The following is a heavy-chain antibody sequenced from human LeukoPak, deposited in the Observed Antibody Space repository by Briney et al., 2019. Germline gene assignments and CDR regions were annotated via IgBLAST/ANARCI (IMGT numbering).Heavy chain of an antibody. CDR3: AKDLGGDWGVDY. CDR1: GFTFSSYG. CDR2: ISYDGSNK. D-gene: IGHD7-27*01. Sequence: QAGGSLRLSCAASGFTFSSYGMHWVRQAPGKGLEWVAVISYDGSNKYYADSVKGRFTISRDNSKNTLYLQMNSLRAEDTAVYYCAKDLGGDWGVDYWGQGTLVTVSS. J-gene: IGHJ4*02. V-gene: IGHV3-30*18.